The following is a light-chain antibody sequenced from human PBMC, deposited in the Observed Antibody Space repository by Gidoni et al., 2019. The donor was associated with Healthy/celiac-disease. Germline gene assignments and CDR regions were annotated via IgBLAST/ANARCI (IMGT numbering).Light chain of an antibody. J-gene: IGLJ2*01. CDR3: AAWDDSLSGVV. V-gene: IGLV1-47*01. Sequence: QSVLTQPPSASGTPGQRVTISCSGSSSNIGSNYVYWYQQLPGTAPKLLIYRNNQRPSGVPDRFSGSKSGTSASLAISGPRSEDEADYYCAAWDDSLSGVVFGGETKLTVL. CDR2: RNN. CDR1: SSNIGSNY.